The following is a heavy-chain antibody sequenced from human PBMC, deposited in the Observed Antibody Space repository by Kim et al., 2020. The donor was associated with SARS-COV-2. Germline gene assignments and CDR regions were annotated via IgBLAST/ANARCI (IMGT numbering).Heavy chain of an antibody. D-gene: IGHD2-21*01. J-gene: IGHJ5*02. CDR3: AADCWRDNWFDP. V-gene: IGHV1-58*01. Sequence: NYEQKFQERVTITRDMSTSTAYRELSSLRSEDTAVYYCAADCWRDNWFDPWGQGTLVTVSS.